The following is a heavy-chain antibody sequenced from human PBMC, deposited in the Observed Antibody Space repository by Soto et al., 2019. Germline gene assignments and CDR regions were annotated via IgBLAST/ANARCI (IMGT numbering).Heavy chain of an antibody. D-gene: IGHD6-19*01. CDR1: GGSISGHY. V-gene: IGHV4-59*11. J-gene: IGHJ4*02. CDR3: ARVGSSGWSPDY. Sequence: PSETLSLTCAVSGGSISGHYWIWIRQSPGKGLEWIGYIFYTGSTNYNPSLKSRVTLSVDTSKNQFSLRLSSVTAADTAVYYCARVGSSGWSPDYWGQGTLVTVSS. CDR2: IFYTGST.